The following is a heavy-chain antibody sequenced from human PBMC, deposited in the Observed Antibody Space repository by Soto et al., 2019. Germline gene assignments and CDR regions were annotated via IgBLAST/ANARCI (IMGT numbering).Heavy chain of an antibody. CDR1: GSSITSNSHY. D-gene: IGHD2-8*02. Sequence: SETLSLTCTVSGSSITSNSHYWGWIRQSPGKGLEWIGTVYHSGSTHYNPSLKSRVTISVDTSKNQFSLKLSSVTAADTAVYLCSRLFTGHYHIDYCGQGTLVTVST. CDR3: SRLFTGHYHIDY. CDR2: VYHSGST. J-gene: IGHJ4*02. V-gene: IGHV4-39*01.